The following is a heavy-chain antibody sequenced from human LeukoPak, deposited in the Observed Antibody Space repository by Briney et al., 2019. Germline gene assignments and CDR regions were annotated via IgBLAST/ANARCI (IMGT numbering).Heavy chain of an antibody. D-gene: IGHD3-22*01. CDR3: ARDPGGGTYYYDSSGYYDY. J-gene: IGHJ4*02. CDR1: GGSISSYY. Sequence: SETLSLTCTVSGGSISSYYWSWIRQPPGKGLEWIGYIYYSGSTNYNPSLKSRVTISVDTSKNQFSLKLSPVTAADTAVHYCARDPGGGTYYYDSSGYYDYWGQGTLVTVSS. CDR2: IYYSGST. V-gene: IGHV4-59*01.